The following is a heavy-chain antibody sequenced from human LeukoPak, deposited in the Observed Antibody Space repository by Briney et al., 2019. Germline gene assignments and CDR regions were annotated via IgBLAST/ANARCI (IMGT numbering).Heavy chain of an antibody. CDR3: AKAAAGSQHSYYYYYYLDV. J-gene: IGHJ6*03. CDR2: INPSGGST. CDR1: GYTFTSYY. D-gene: IGHD6-13*01. V-gene: IGHV1-46*01. Sequence: GASVKVSCKASGYTFTSYYMHWVRQAPGQGLEWMGIINPSGGSTSYAQKFQGRVTMTRDMSTSTVYMELSSLRSEDTAVYYCAKAAAGSQHSYYYYYYLDVWGTGTTVTISS.